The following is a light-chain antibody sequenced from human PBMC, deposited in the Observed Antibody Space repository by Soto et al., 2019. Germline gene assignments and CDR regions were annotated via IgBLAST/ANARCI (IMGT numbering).Light chain of an antibody. J-gene: IGKJ5*01. CDR1: QSVRNF. Sequence: EIVLTQSPGTLSLSPGERATLSCRASQSVRNFLAWYQQIPGQAPRLLIYDISNRATGIPARFSGGGSGTDFTLTISSLQPEDFAVYYCQQHSNWPITFGQGTRLEIK. CDR2: DIS. CDR3: QQHSNWPIT. V-gene: IGKV3-11*01.